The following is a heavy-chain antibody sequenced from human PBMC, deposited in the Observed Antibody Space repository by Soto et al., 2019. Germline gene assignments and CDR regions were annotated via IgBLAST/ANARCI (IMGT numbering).Heavy chain of an antibody. Sequence: GGSLRLSCAASGFTFSSYGMHWVRQAPGKGLEWVAVIWYDGSNKYYADSVKGRFTISRDNSKNTLYLQMNSLRAEDTAVYYCAIYYTRIAAAGIGYSCKGTLVTLSS. CDR1: GFTFSSYG. V-gene: IGHV3-33*01. J-gene: IGHJ4*02. CDR3: AIYYTRIAAAGIGY. CDR2: IWYDGSNK. D-gene: IGHD6-13*01.